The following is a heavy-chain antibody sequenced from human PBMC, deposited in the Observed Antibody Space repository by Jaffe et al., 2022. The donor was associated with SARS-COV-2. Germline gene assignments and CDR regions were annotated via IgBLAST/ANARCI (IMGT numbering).Heavy chain of an antibody. CDR2: IRSKAYGGTT. V-gene: IGHV3-49*04. CDR1: GFTFGDYA. Sequence: EVQLVVSGGGLVQPGRSLRLSCTASGFTFGDYAMSWVRQAPGKGLEWVGFIRSKAYGGTTEYAASVKGRFTISRDDSKSIAYLQMNSLKTEDTAVFYCTRDAYSSGWPEPNFQHWGQGTLVTVSS. J-gene: IGHJ1*01. CDR3: TRDAYSSGWPEPNFQH. D-gene: IGHD6-19*01.